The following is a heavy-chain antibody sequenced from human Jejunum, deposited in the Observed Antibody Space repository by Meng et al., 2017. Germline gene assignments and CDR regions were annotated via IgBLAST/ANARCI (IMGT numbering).Heavy chain of an antibody. CDR3: VRRYDNDGYYFGN. Sequence: LKISCAGSGFTFSNYAMHWVRQAPGKGLEWVAIISYDGSNKYYADSVKGRFTISRDNSKNTLYLQMNSLGAEDTAVYYCVRRYDNDGYYFGNWGQGTLVTVSS. J-gene: IGHJ4*02. CDR2: ISYDGSNK. D-gene: IGHD3-22*01. V-gene: IGHV3-30*01. CDR1: GFTFSNYA.